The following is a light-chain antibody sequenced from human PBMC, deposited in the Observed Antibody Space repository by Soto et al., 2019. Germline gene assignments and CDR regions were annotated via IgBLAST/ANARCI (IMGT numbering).Light chain of an antibody. V-gene: IGKV3-20*01. J-gene: IGKJ1*01. Sequence: EIVLTQSPGTLSLSPGERATLSCRASQSVSSSYLAWYQQKPGQAPRLLIYGASSRATGIPDRFSGSGSGTDFTFIFSSLVPEDFAVYYCQQYGSSSWTFGQGTKVDIK. CDR3: QQYGSSSWT. CDR1: QSVSSSY. CDR2: GAS.